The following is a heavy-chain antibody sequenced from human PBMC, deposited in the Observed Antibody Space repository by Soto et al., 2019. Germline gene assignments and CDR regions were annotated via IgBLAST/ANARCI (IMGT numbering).Heavy chain of an antibody. V-gene: IGHV4-34*01. CDR3: ARHNYDSSGYYHYYYGMDV. Sequence: QVQLQQWGAGLLKPSETLSLTCAVYGGSGGSFSGYYWSWIRQPPGKGQEWIGEINHSGSTNYNPSLKSRVTISVDTSKNQFSLKLSYVTAADTAVYYCARHNYDSSGYYHYYYGMDVWGQGTTVTVSS. CDR1: GGSGGSFSGYY. CDR2: INHSGST. J-gene: IGHJ6*02. D-gene: IGHD3-22*01.